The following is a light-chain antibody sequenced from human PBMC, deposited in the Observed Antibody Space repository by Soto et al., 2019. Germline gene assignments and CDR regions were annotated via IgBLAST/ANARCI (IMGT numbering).Light chain of an antibody. CDR1: QSISSW. CDR3: QQYNSYSPVLT. Sequence: DIQMTQSPSSVSASVGDRVAITCRASQSISSWLAWYQQKPGKAPKLLIYDASSLESGVPSRFSGSGSGTEFTLTISSLQPDDFATYYCQQYNSYSPVLTFGGGTKVDIK. J-gene: IGKJ4*01. CDR2: DAS. V-gene: IGKV1-5*01.